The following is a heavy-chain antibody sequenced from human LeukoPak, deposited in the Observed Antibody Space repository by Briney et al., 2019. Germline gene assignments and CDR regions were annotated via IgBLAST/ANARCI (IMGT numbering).Heavy chain of an antibody. D-gene: IGHD6-6*01. CDR1: GGTFSSYA. CDR2: IIPIFGTA. V-gene: IGHV1-69*13. Sequence: SVKVSCKASGGTFSSYAISWVRQAPGQGLEWMGGIIPIFGTANYAQKFQGRVTITADESTSTAYMELSSLRSEDTAVYYCARGPSSTDGGNWFDPWGQGTLVTVSS. CDR3: ARGPSSTDGGNWFDP. J-gene: IGHJ5*02.